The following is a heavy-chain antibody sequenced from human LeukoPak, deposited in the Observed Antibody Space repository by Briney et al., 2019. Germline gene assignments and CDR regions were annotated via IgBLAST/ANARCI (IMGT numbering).Heavy chain of an antibody. CDR1: GYTFTSYD. D-gene: IGHD4-11*01. CDR2: MNPNSGNT. Sequence: ASVKVSCKASGYTFTSYDINWVRQATGQGLEWMGWMNPNSGNTGYAQKFQGRVTITADKSTSTAYMELSSLRSEDTAVYYCARAKDYSNYGVYFDYWGQGTLVTVSS. V-gene: IGHV1-8*01. CDR3: ARAKDYSNYGVYFDY. J-gene: IGHJ4*02.